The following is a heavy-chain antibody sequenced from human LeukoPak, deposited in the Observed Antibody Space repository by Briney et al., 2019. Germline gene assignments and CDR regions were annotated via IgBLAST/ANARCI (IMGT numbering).Heavy chain of an antibody. CDR1: GFTFSSYA. Sequence: GGSLRLSCAASGFTFSSYAMHWVRQAPGKGLEWVAVISYDGSNKYYADSVKGRFTISRDNSKNTPYLQMNSLRAEDTAVYYCAKRTSYDDYWGQGTLVTVSS. D-gene: IGHD5-18*01. J-gene: IGHJ4*02. CDR3: AKRTSYDDY. V-gene: IGHV3-30*18. CDR2: ISYDGSNK.